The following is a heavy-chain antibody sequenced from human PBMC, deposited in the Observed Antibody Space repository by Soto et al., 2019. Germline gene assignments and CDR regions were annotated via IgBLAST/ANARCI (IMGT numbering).Heavy chain of an antibody. CDR1: GGTFSSYA. Sequence: SVKVSCKASGGTFSSYAISWVRQAPGQGLEWMGGIIPIFGTANYAQKFPGRVTITADESTSTAYMELSSLRSEDTAAYYCARDGGELLLYPRAFDIWGQGTMVTVSS. CDR2: IIPIFGTA. V-gene: IGHV1-69*13. CDR3: ARDGGELLLYPRAFDI. D-gene: IGHD3-10*01. J-gene: IGHJ3*02.